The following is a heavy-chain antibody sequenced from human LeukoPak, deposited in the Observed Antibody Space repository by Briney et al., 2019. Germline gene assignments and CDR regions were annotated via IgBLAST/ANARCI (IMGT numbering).Heavy chain of an antibody. CDR3: AKDRGSSSWDWFDP. D-gene: IGHD6-13*01. CDR2: IRYDGSNK. Sequence: GGSLRLSCAASGFTFSNAWMSWVRQAPGKGLEWVAFIRYDGSNKYYADSVKGRFTISRDNSKNTLYLQMNSLRAEDTAVYYCAKDRGSSSWDWFDPWGQGTLVTVSS. J-gene: IGHJ5*02. CDR1: GFTFSNAW. V-gene: IGHV3-30*02.